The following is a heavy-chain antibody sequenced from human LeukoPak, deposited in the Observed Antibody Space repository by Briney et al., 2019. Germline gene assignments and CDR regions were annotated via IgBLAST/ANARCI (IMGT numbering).Heavy chain of an antibody. CDR1: GFTFSSYD. CDR2: IGTAGDT. V-gene: IGHV3-13*01. J-gene: IGHJ4*02. CDR3: ARDRGYCSGGSCYYFDY. D-gene: IGHD2-15*01. Sequence: PGGSLRLSCAASGFTFSSYDMHWVRQATGKGLEWVSAIGTAGDTYYPGSVKGRFTISRENAKNSLYLQMNSLRAEDTAVYYCARDRGYCSGGSCYYFDYWGQGTLVTVSS.